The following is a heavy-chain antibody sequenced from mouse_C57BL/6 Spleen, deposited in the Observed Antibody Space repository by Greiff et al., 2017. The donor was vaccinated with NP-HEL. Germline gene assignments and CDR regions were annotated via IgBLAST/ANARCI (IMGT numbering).Heavy chain of an antibody. D-gene: IGHD1-1*01. CDR3: AREDYYGSSAFAY. V-gene: IGHV5-16*01. CDR2: INYDGSST. J-gene: IGHJ3*01. Sequence: EVKLMESEGGLVQPGSSMKLSCTASGFTFSDYYMAWVRQVPEKGLEWVANINYDGSSTYYLDSLKSRFIISRDNAKTILYLQMSSLKSEDTATYYCAREDYYGSSAFAYWGQGTLVTVSA. CDR1: GFTFSDYY.